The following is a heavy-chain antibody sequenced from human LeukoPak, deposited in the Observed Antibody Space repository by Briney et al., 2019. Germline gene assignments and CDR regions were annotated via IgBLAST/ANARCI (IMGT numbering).Heavy chain of an antibody. Sequence: SETLSLTCTVSGGSISSSSYYWGWIRQPPGKGLEWIGSIYYSGSTYYNPSLKSRVTISVDTSKNQFSLKLSSVTAADTAVYYCARQYYYDSSGYYPNWFDPWDQGTLVTVSS. V-gene: IGHV4-39*01. D-gene: IGHD3-22*01. J-gene: IGHJ5*02. CDR1: GGSISSSSYY. CDR3: ARQYYYDSSGYYPNWFDP. CDR2: IYYSGST.